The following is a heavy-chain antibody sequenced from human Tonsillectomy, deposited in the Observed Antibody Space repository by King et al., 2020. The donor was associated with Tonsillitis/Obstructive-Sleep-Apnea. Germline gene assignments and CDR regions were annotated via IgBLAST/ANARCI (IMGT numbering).Heavy chain of an antibody. CDR3: ARSTVSTSNKYYYMDV. V-gene: IGHV2-70*04. CDR1: GFSLSSSGMS. D-gene: IGHD5/OR15-5a*01. CDR2: IDWDDDK. J-gene: IGHJ6*03. Sequence: TLKESGPALVKPTQTLTLTCTFSGFSLSSSGMSVSWMRQPPGKALEWLARIDWDDDKCYRASLKTRLTISKNTSKHQVILKMTDMDTVDTDTYYCARSTVSTSNKYYYMDVWGKGTTVTVPS.